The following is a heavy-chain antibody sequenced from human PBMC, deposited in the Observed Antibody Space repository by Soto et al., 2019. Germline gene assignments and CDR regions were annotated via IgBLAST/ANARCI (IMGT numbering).Heavy chain of an antibody. Sequence: QVQLVQSGAEVKKPGASVKVSCKTSGYTFTGYGINWVRQAPGHGLEWRGWISVFNGNTKYGQNIQDRVIMTTDTSPSTAYMELRSLRSDDTAVYFCGRDGSGGIIDSWGQGTMLIVSS. CDR2: ISVFNGNT. V-gene: IGHV1-18*01. D-gene: IGHD2-15*01. CDR1: GYTFTGYG. J-gene: IGHJ3*01. CDR3: GRDGSGGIIDS.